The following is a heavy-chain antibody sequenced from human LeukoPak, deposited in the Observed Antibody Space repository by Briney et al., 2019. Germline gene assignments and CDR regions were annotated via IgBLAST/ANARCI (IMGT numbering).Heavy chain of an antibody. D-gene: IGHD1-7*01. CDR1: GYTLTELS. CDR3: ASDLITGTTTRGLWH. CDR2: FDPEDGET. J-gene: IGHJ4*02. V-gene: IGHV1-24*01. Sequence: ASVKVSCKVSGYTLTELSMHWVRQSPGKGLEWMGGFDPEDGETIYAQKFQGRVTMTEDTSTDTAYMELSSLRSEDTAVYYCASDLITGTTTRGLWHWGQGTLVTVSS.